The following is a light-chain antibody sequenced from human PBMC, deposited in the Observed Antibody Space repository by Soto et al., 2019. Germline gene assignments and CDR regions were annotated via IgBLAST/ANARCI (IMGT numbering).Light chain of an antibody. CDR1: SSDVGRYNY. J-gene: IGLJ2*01. Sequence: QSALTQPASVSGSPGQSITISCTGTSSDVGRYNYVSWYQQHPGKAPKLMIYEISHRPSGASNRFSGSKSGNTASLTISGLQAEDEADYYCSSYTSSGTLVVFGGATHLTVL. V-gene: IGLV2-14*01. CDR3: SSYTSSGTLVV. CDR2: EIS.